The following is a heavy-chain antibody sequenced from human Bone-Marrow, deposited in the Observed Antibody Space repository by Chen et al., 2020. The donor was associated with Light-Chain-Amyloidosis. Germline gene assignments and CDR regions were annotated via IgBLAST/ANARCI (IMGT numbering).Heavy chain of an antibody. Sequence: QLQLQEAGPGLVKPSETLSLTCTISGGSITSSGYYWGWFRQPPGKGLEWVATVYYGGSTYYTPALKSRVLISVDTSRNQFSLKLASVTASDTAVYFCARNCTSEIRGGWFDPWGPGTLVTVSS. CDR1: GGSITSSGYY. V-gene: IGHV4-39*01. CDR2: VYYGGST. J-gene: IGHJ5*02. CDR3: ARNCTSEIRGGWFDP. D-gene: IGHD2-8*01.